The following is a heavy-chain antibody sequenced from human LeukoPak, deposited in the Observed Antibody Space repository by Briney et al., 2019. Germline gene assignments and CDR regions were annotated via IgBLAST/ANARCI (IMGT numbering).Heavy chain of an antibody. J-gene: IGHJ4*02. D-gene: IGHD6-19*01. CDR3: ASAAGWLRFDF. Sequence: ASETLSLTCTVSGGSISSYYWSWIRQPPGKGLEWIGNIYYSGSTNYNPSLKSRVTISLDTSKNQFSLKLSSVTAADTAVYYCASAAGWLRFDFWGQGTLVTVSS. V-gene: IGHV4-59*08. CDR1: GGSISSYY. CDR2: IYYSGST.